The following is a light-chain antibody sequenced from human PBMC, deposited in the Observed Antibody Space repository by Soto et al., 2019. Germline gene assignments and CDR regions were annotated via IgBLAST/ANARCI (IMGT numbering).Light chain of an antibody. V-gene: IGKV3-11*01. J-gene: IGKJ2*01. Sequence: EIVLTQSPATLSLFPGERATLSCRASQSVSSYLAWYQQEPGQAPRLLIYDASNRATGIPARFSGSGSGTDFTLTISSLEPEDFAVYYCQQRSNWPLTFGQGTKLEIK. CDR1: QSVSSY. CDR2: DAS. CDR3: QQRSNWPLT.